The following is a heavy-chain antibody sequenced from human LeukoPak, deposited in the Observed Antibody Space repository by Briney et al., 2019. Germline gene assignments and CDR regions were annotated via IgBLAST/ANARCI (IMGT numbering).Heavy chain of an antibody. V-gene: IGHV4-39*01. Sequence: SETLSLTCTVSGGSISSSRYHWGWIRQPPGKGLEWIGSIYYSGTTFYNPSLKNRVTISVDTSKNQFSLKVSSVTAADTAVYYCATTYSYTSGGYDYWGQGTLVTVSS. CDR1: GGSISSSRYH. CDR2: IYYSGTT. D-gene: IGHD5-18*01. CDR3: ATTYSYTSGGYDY. J-gene: IGHJ4*02.